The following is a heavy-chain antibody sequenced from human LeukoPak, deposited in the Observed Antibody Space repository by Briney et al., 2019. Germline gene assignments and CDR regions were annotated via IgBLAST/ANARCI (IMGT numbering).Heavy chain of an antibody. V-gene: IGHV3-23*01. Sequence: VGSLRLSCAASGLTLSSYAMSWVRQAPGKGLEWVSAITGSGDTTYYADSVKGRFTISRYNSKNTLYVEMNTLRAEDTAVYYSAKWGDYDILTGYYVTDVWGQGTLVTVSS. D-gene: IGHD3-9*01. CDR1: GLTLSSYA. CDR3: AKWGDYDILTGYYVTDV. CDR2: ITGSGDTT. J-gene: IGHJ4*02.